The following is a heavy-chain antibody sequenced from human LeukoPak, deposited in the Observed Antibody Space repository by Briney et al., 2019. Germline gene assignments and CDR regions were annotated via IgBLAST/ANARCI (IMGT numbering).Heavy chain of an antibody. V-gene: IGHV3-74*01. CDR1: GFTFSDYW. J-gene: IGHJ6*04. CDR3: AELGITMIGGV. CDR2: INSDGRIT. D-gene: IGHD3-10*02. Sequence: GGSLRLSCAASGFTFSDYWMHWVRQAPGKGLVGVSRINSDGRITSYADSVKGRFTISRDNAKNSLYLQMNSLRAEDTAVYYCAELGITMIGGVWGKGTTVTISS.